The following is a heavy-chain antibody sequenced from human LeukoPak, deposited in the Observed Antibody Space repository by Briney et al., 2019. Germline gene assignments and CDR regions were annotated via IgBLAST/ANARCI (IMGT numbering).Heavy chain of an antibody. CDR3: AKVTWESRPPDCNS. D-gene: IGHD6-6*01. CDR2: IRGSGDTA. CDR1: GFTFSSHS. Sequence: PGGSLRLSCAASGFTFSSHSMAWVRQAPGKGLEWVSAIRGSGDTALYADSVKGRFTISRDNFMNIVYLEMNSLRAEDTATYYCAKVTWESRPPDCNSWGPGTLVTVSS. V-gene: IGHV3-23*01. J-gene: IGHJ4*02.